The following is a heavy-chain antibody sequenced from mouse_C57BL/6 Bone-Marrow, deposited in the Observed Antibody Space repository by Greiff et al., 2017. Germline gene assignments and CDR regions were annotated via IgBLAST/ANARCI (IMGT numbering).Heavy chain of an antibody. CDR1: GYSFTGYY. Sequence: EVKLQESGPELVKPGASVKISCKASGYSFTGYYMNWVKQSPEKSLEWIGEINPSTGGTTYNQKFKAKATLTVDKSSSTAYMQLKSLTSEDSAVYYCARRWPFDYWGQGTTLTVSS. CDR3: ARRWPFDY. D-gene: IGHD1-1*02. J-gene: IGHJ2*01. CDR2: INPSTGGT. V-gene: IGHV1-42*01.